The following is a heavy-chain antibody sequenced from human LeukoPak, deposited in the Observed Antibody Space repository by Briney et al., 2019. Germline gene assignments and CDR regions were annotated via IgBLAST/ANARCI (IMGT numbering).Heavy chain of an antibody. J-gene: IGHJ3*02. CDR2: IYHSGST. CDR1: GGSISSSNW. Sequence: SETLSLTCAVSGGSISSSNWWSWVRQPPGKGLEWIGEIYHSGSTNYNPSLKSRVTISVDKSKNQFSLKLSSVTAADTAVYYCARDLSFSRYYDSSGYHDAFDIWGQGTMVTVSS. D-gene: IGHD3-22*01. V-gene: IGHV4-4*02. CDR3: ARDLSFSRYYDSSGYHDAFDI.